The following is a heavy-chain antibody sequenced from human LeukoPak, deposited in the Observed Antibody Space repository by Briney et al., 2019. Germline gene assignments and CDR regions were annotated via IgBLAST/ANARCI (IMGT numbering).Heavy chain of an antibody. Sequence: GGSLRLSCAASGFTFSSYWMSWGRRAPGNGLEWVANIKQDGSEKYYVESVKGRFTISRDNAKNSLYLQMNSLRAEDTAVYYCARILLYHGLWYFDLWGRGTLVTVSS. CDR1: GFTFSSYW. CDR3: ARILLYHGLWYFDL. D-gene: IGHD2/OR15-2a*01. J-gene: IGHJ2*01. V-gene: IGHV3-7*04. CDR2: IKQDGSEK.